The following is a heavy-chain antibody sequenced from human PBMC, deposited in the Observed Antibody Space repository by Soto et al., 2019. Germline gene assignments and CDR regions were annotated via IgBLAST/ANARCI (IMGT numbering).Heavy chain of an antibody. CDR3: AKAAGGNCGSGCYLHFTS. Sequence: EVQLLESGGGLVQPGGSLRLSCAASGFTFSDYAMSWVRQAPGKGLEWVSSVVGSGDRTYYPDSVRGRFTISRDNSKNTLYLHMDSLGAEDTALYYCAKAAGGNCGSGCYLHFTSWGQGTLVTVSS. CDR1: GFTFSDYA. V-gene: IGHV3-23*01. D-gene: IGHD2-21*02. J-gene: IGHJ4*02. CDR2: VVGSGDRT.